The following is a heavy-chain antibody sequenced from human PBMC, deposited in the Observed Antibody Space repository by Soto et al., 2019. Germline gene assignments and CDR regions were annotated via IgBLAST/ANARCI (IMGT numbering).Heavy chain of an antibody. CDR2: ISTYRGNT. CDR3: ARDRSRTFAI. Sequence: QVQLVQSGAEVKKPGASVKVSCKASGYTLTSNGISCVRQAPGQGLEWMGWISTYRGNTNYAQKFQGRVTMTTDTATSTTYMELKNLRSDDTAVYYCARDRSRTFAIWGQGTMVTVSS. V-gene: IGHV1-18*01. J-gene: IGHJ3*02. CDR1: GYTLTSNG.